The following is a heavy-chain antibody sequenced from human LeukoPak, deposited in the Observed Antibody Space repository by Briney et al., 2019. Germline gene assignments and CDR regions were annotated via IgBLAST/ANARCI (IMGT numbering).Heavy chain of an antibody. CDR2: IYHSGRT. CDR3: ASVLKDILSGPTPGLPDS. V-gene: IGHV4-39*07. D-gene: IGHD3-9*01. J-gene: IGHJ4*02. CDR1: GVSISSTSYY. Sequence: SETLSLTCTVSGVSISSTSYYWTWIRQAPGKRLEWIGSIYHSGRTYYNPSLKSRVTTSVDTSKNQFSLKLISVTAADTAVYYCASVLKDILSGPTPGLPDSWGQGTLVTVSS.